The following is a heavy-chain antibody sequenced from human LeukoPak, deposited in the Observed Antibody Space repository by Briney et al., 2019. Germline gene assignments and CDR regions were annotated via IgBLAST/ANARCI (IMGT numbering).Heavy chain of an antibody. CDR1: GYSFTTYG. CDR3: ARDTSGLDY. D-gene: IGHD6-19*01. J-gene: IGHJ4*02. V-gene: IGHV1-18*01. Sequence: ASVTVSCKASGYSFTTYGISWVRQAPGQGLEWMGWISAYSGNTRYAEKFQDRVTMTTDTFTSTTYVEVRSLRPDDTAVYFCARDTSGLDYWGQGTLVTVSS. CDR2: ISAYSGNT.